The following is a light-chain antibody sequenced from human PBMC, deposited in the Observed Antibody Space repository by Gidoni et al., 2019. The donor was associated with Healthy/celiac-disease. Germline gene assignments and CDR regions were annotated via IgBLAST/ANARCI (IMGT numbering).Light chain of an antibody. J-gene: IGLJ2*01. CDR3: QSYDSSLSAYVV. V-gene: IGLV1-40*01. CDR2: CNS. CDR1: SSNIGAGYD. Sequence: QSVLTQPPSVSGAPGQRATIPCTGSSSNIGAGYDVHWYQQLPGTAPKLLIYCNSNRPSGVPDRFSGSKSGTSASLAITGLQADDEADYYCQSYDSSLSAYVVFGGGTKLTVL.